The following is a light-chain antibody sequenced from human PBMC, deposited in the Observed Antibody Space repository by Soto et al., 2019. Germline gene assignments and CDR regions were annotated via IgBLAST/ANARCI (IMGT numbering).Light chain of an antibody. CDR3: QQYNNWPWT. V-gene: IGKV3-15*01. CDR1: QSVSYN. Sequence: IVMTQSPATLSVSPGERATLSCRASQSVSYNLAWYQQKPGQAPRLLIYGTSTRATGIPTRLSGSGSGTEFTLTISSLQSEDFAVYYCQQYNNWPWTFGQGTKVDIK. J-gene: IGKJ1*01. CDR2: GTS.